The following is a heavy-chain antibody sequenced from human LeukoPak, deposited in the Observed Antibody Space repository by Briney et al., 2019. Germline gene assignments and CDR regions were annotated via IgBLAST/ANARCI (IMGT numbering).Heavy chain of an antibody. Sequence: GESLKISCKGSGYSFINYWIAWVRQMPGKGLEWMGIIYPGDSNIKYSTSFQGQVTISADKSISTAYLQWSSLKASDTAMYYCARRGSGLDYWGQGTLVTVSS. CDR1: GYSFINYW. D-gene: IGHD6-19*01. V-gene: IGHV5-51*01. CDR2: IYPGDSNI. CDR3: ARRGSGLDY. J-gene: IGHJ4*02.